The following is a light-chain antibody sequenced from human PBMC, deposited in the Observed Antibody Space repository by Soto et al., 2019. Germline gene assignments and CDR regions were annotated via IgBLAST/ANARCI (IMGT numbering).Light chain of an antibody. CDR3: LQDYGDSWT. J-gene: IGKJ1*01. V-gene: IGKV1-6*01. Sequence: TQMTQSPLSLSASVGAKIIITCRASRAVGSDVRWYQQKPGQAPKLVIYAASNLYTGVPSRFSGRRSGTEFTLTISSLQPEDFASYYCLQDYGDSWTFGQGTKVEIE. CDR2: AAS. CDR1: RAVGSD.